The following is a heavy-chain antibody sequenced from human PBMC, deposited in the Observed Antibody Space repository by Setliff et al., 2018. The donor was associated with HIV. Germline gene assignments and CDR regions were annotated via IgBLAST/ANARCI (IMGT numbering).Heavy chain of an antibody. V-gene: IGHV4-39*01. D-gene: IGHD5-12*01. CDR1: GGSISSSTYY. J-gene: IGHJ6*03. CDR2: INHSGST. Sequence: PSETLSLTCTVSGGSISSSTYYWGWIRQPPGKGLEWIGEINHSGSTNYNPSLKSRVTISVDTSKNQFSLKLSSVTAADTAVYYCARHRDPPGTRWIFYYYYMDLWGEGTTVTVSS. CDR3: ARHRDPPGTRWIFYYYYMDL.